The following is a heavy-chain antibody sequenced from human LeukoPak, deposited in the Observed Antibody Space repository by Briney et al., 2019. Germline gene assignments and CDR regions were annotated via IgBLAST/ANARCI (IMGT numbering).Heavy chain of an antibody. D-gene: IGHD3-3*02. CDR2: INTNTRNP. CDR1: GYIFTNNA. J-gene: IGHJ4*02. CDR3: ARIRAPSSFGQRESDY. V-gene: IGHV7-4-1*02. Sequence: PSVKASCKASGYIFTNNAMNWVRQAPGQGLEWMGWINTNTRNPTYAQGFTGRFVFSLDTSVSTAYLQISSLKAEDTAVYYCARIRAPSSFGQRESDYWGQGTLVTVSS.